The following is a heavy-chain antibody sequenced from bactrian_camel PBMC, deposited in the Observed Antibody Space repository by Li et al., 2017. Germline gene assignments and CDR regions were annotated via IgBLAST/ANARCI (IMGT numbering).Heavy chain of an antibody. J-gene: IGHJ6*01. V-gene: IGHV3S5*01. CDR3: AASFFEAWQWAREAVVSGNPDFRY. CDR1: GDSQNTAY. CDR2: VYSDGGAT. D-gene: IGHD7*01. Sequence: QVQLVESGGGSVEAGGSLRLSCTYSGDSQNTAYMAWFRQAPGKEREGVALVYSDGGATYYADSVKGRFVISRDNAKNIVFLQMNSLKPEDTAMYYCAASFFEAWQWAREAVVSGNPDFRYWGRGTQVTVS.